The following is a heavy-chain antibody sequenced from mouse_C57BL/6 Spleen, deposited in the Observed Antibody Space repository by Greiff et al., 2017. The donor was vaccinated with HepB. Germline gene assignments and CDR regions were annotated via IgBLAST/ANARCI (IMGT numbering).Heavy chain of an antibody. D-gene: IGHD1-1*01. V-gene: IGHV7-3*01. CDR1: GFTFTDYY. Sequence: EVKLVESGGGLVQPGGSLSLSCAASGFTFTDYYMSWVRQPPGKALEWLGFIRNKANGYTTEYSASVKGRFTISRDNSQSILYLQMNALRAEDSSTYYCARGSSPCAMDYWGQGTSVTVSS. CDR3: ARGSSPCAMDY. CDR2: IRNKANGYTT. J-gene: IGHJ4*01.